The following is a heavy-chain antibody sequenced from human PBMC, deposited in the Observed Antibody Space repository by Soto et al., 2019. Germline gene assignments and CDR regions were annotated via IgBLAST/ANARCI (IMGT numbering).Heavy chain of an antibody. CDR2: IYYSGST. Sequence: SETLSLTCTVSGGSFSSGSYYWSWIRQPPGKRLEWIGYIYYSGSTNYSPSIKRRVTISVDTSKNQFSLKLGSVSAADTAVYECERWTTLTRERFDAVDIWGQGTMVIVSS. J-gene: IGHJ3*02. CDR3: ERWTTLTRERFDAVDI. V-gene: IGHV4-61*01. CDR1: GGSFSSGSYY. D-gene: IGHD4-17*01.